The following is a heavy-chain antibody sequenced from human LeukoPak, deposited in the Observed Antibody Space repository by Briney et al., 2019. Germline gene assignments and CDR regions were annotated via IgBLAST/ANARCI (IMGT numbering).Heavy chain of an antibody. CDR2: ISAYNGNT. Sequence: AASVRVSCKASGYTFNTYGISWMRQPPGQGLEWMGWISAYNGNTNYAQKLQGRVTMTTDTSTTTAYMELRSLRSDDTAVYYCARVPRSSAYWGEYYFDHWGQGTLVTVSS. CDR3: ARVPRSSAYWGEYYFDH. J-gene: IGHJ4*02. V-gene: IGHV1-18*01. D-gene: IGHD3-22*01. CDR1: GYTFNTYG.